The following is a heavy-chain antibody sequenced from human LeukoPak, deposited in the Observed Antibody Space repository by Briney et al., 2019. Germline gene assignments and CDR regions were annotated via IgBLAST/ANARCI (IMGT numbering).Heavy chain of an antibody. J-gene: IGHJ5*02. CDR2: INPSGGST. D-gene: IGHD3-10*01. CDR1: GYTFTSYY. CDR3: ARFDTMIWEVGA. V-gene: IGHV1-46*01. Sequence: ASVKVSCKASGYTFTSYYMHWVRQAPGQGLEWMGIINPSGGSTSYAQKFQGRVTMTRDMSTSTVYMELSRLTSDDTAVYYCARFDTMIWEVGAWGQGTLVTVSS.